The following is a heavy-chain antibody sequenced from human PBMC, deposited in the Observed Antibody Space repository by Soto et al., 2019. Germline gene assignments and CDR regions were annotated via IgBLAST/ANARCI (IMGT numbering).Heavy chain of an antibody. CDR2: IYYSGST. J-gene: IGHJ3*02. V-gene: IGHV4-59*08. CDR1: GGSISSYY. Sequence: QVQLQESGPGLVKPSETLSLTCTVSGGSISSYYWSWIRQPPGKGLEWIGYIYYSGSTNYNPSLKSRVTISVDTSKNQFSLKLSSVTAADTAVYYCARHGDGYNYDAFDIWGQGTMVTVSS. CDR3: ARHGDGYNYDAFDI. D-gene: IGHD5-12*01.